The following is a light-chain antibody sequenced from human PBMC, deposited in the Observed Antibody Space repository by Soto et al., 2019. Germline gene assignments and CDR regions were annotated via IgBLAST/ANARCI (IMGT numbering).Light chain of an antibody. Sequence: EIVLTQSPGTLSLSPGERATLSCRASQSVSSTSLAWYQQRPGQAPRLLIYGASNRATGVPDRFSGSGSGTDFTLTISSLEPEDFAVYYCQQRSNLVSFGPGTRLEIK. CDR3: QQRSNLVS. CDR2: GAS. V-gene: IGKV3D-20*02. CDR1: QSVSSTS. J-gene: IGKJ5*01.